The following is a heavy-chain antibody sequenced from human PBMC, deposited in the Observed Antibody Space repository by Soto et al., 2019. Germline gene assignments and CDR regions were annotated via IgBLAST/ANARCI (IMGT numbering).Heavy chain of an antibody. V-gene: IGHV1-2*04. J-gene: IGHJ6*02. CDR2: INPNSGGT. CDR3: AREGYCSGGSCYRPYGMDV. CDR1: GYTFTGYY. Sequence: ASVKVSCKASGYTFTGYYMHWVRQAPGQGLEWMGWINPNSGGTNYAQKFQGWVTTTRDTSISTAYMELSRLRSDDTAVYYCAREGYCSGGSCYRPYGMDVWGQGTTVTVSS. D-gene: IGHD2-15*01.